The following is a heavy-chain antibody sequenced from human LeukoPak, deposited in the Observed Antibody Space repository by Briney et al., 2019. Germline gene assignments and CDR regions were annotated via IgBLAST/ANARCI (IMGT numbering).Heavy chain of an antibody. D-gene: IGHD5-12*01. Sequence: TGGSLRLSCTASGFTFGKFGLYWVRQDAGKGLEWVSSITAGSGVIKYADSVRGRFIISRDNSRNMLYLQMNSLRAEDTALYYCAKDLTPDGAYDIDYWGQGTPVIVSS. V-gene: IGHV3-23*01. CDR3: AKDLTPDGAYDIDY. CDR1: GFTFGKFG. J-gene: IGHJ4*02. CDR2: ITAGSGVI.